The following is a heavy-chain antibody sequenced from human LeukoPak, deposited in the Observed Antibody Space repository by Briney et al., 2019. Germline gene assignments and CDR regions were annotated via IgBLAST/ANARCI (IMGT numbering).Heavy chain of an antibody. D-gene: IGHD3-16*01. CDR3: AKDSALTGDNYFDH. J-gene: IGHJ4*02. Sequence: GGSLILSCAASGFTFSSYSMNWVRQAPGKGLEWVSSISSSSSYIYYADSVKGRFTISRDNAKNSLYLQMNSLRAEDTAVYYCAKDSALTGDNYFDHWGQGTLVTVSS. V-gene: IGHV3-21*01. CDR1: GFTFSSYS. CDR2: ISSSSSYI.